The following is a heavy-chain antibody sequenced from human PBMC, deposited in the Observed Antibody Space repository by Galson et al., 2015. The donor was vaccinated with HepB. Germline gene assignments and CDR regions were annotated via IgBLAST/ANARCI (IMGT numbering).Heavy chain of an antibody. V-gene: IGHV3-48*01. CDR1: GFTFSSYS. D-gene: IGHD6-13*01. J-gene: IGHJ6*02. Sequence: SLRLSCAASGFTFSSYSMNWVRQAPGKGLEWVSCISSSSSTIYYADSVKGRFTISRDNAKNSLYLQMNSLRAEDTAVYYCARVSYSSSWYAYYYYGMDVWGQGTTVTVSS. CDR2: ISSSSSTI. CDR3: ARVSYSSSWYAYYYYGMDV.